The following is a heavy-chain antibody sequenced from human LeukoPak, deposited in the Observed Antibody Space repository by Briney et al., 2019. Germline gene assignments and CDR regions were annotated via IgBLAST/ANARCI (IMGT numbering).Heavy chain of an antibody. D-gene: IGHD2-2*01. Sequence: SETLSLTCTVSGGSISSNNYFWGGIRQPPGKGLEWIGYIYYSGSTNYNPSLKSRVTISVDTSKNQFSLKLSSVTAADTAVYYCARFNRYCSSTSCFIEYWGQGTLVTVSS. J-gene: IGHJ4*02. CDR1: GGSISSNNYF. CDR2: IYYSGST. CDR3: ARFNRYCSSTSCFIEY. V-gene: IGHV4-61*05.